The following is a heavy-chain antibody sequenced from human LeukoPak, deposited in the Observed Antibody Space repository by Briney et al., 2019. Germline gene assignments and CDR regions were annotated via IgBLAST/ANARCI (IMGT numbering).Heavy chain of an antibody. J-gene: IGHJ3*02. Sequence: ASVKVSCKASGGTFSSYAISWVRQAPGQGLEWMGRIIPIFGTANYAQKFQGRVTITTDESTSTAYMELSSLRSEDTAVYYCARDGGGDGGNSDAFDIWGQGKMVTVSS. V-gene: IGHV1-69*05. CDR1: GGTFSSYA. D-gene: IGHD4-23*01. CDR2: IIPIFGTA. CDR3: ARDGGGDGGNSDAFDI.